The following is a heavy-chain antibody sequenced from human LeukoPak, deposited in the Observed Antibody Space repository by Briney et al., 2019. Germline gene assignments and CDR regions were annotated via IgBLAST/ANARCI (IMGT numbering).Heavy chain of an antibody. Sequence: ASVKVSCKASGYTFTSYYIHWVRQAPGQGLEWMGWMNPNSGGTNFAQKFQGRVTMTRDTSISAVYMELSRLTSDDTAVYYCAREMSPTDPFFDYWGQGTSVTVSS. V-gene: IGHV1-2*02. CDR1: GYTFTSYY. CDR3: AREMSPTDPFFDY. CDR2: MNPNSGGT. J-gene: IGHJ4*02.